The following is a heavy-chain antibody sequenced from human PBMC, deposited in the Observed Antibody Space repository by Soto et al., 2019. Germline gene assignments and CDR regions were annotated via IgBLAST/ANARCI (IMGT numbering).Heavy chain of an antibody. Sequence: QVQLVQSGAEVKKPGSSVKVSCKASGGTFSSYTISWVRQAPGQGLEWMGRIIPILGIANYAQKFQGRVTITADKSTRTAYMELSSLRSEDTAVYYCARVCSSTSCYYYGMDVWGQGTTVTVSS. D-gene: IGHD2-2*01. CDR3: ARVCSSTSCYYYGMDV. V-gene: IGHV1-69*02. CDR2: IIPILGIA. J-gene: IGHJ6*02. CDR1: GGTFSSYT.